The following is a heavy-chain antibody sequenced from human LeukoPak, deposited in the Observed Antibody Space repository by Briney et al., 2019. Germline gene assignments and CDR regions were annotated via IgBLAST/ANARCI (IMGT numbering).Heavy chain of an antibody. V-gene: IGHV4-59*01. CDR3: ARVRGNGYDYVWGSYRVRAFDI. CDR2: IYYSGRT. Sequence: SETLSLTCTVSGGSISSYYWSWIRQPPGKGLEWMWYIYYSGRTNYNPSLQSRVTISVDTSKNQFSLKLSSVTTADTAVYYCARVRGNGYDYVWGSYRVRAFDIWGQGTMVTVSS. D-gene: IGHD3-16*02. CDR1: GGSISSYY. J-gene: IGHJ3*02.